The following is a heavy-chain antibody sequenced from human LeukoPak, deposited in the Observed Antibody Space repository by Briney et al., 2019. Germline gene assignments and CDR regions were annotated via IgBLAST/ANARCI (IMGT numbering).Heavy chain of an antibody. CDR2: ISAYNGNT. CDR1: GYTFTNYG. D-gene: IGHD2-15*01. V-gene: IGHV1-18*01. J-gene: IGHJ4*02. CDR3: ARTPKFMGGSCDY. Sequence: GASVRVSFTASGYTFTNYGISWVGRAPGQGGGGVGWISAYNGNTNYAQKLQGTVTMTTDTSTSTAYMELRSLRSDDTAVYYCARTPKFMGGSCDYWGQGTLVTVSS.